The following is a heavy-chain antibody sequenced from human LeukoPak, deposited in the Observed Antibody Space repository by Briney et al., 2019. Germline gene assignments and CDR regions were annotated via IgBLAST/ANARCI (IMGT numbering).Heavy chain of an antibody. V-gene: IGHV3-23*01. D-gene: IGHD2-15*01. CDR2: ISSSGTST. CDR3: AKGLGDSWYSALDY. CDR1: GLTFSSYA. J-gene: IGHJ4*02. Sequence: GGSLRLSCAASGLTFSSYAMSWVRQAPGKGLEWVSGISSSGTSTYYADFVKGRITISRDNSKNTLYVQMNSLRAEDTAVYYCAKGLGDSWYSALDYWGQGTLVTASS.